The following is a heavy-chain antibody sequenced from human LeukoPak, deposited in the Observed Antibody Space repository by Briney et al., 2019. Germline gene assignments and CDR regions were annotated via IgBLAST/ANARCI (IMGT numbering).Heavy chain of an antibody. CDR3: AREELLWFGELGRFDP. J-gene: IGHJ5*02. D-gene: IGHD3-10*01. CDR1: GGSISSSSYY. CDR2: IYYSGST. V-gene: IGHV4-39*07. Sequence: SETLSLTCTASGGSISSSSYYWGWIRQPPGKGLEWIGSIYYSGSTYYNPSLKSRVTISVDTSKNQFSLKLSSVTAADTAVYYCAREELLWFGELGRFDPWGQGTLVTVSS.